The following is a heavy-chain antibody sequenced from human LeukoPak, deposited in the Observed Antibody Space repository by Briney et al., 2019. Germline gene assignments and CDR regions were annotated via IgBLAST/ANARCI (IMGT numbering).Heavy chain of an antibody. V-gene: IGHV1-2*02. CDR2: INPNSGGT. J-gene: IGHJ4*02. D-gene: IGHD4-17*01. CDR3: ARDPTVMVFAYFDY. Sequence: ASVKVSCKASGYTFTGYYIHWIRQVPGQGLEWMGWINPNSGGTNYAQKFQGRVTMTRDTSISTAYMELSRLRSDDTAVYYCARDPTVMVFAYFDYWGQGTLVTVSS. CDR1: GYTFTGYY.